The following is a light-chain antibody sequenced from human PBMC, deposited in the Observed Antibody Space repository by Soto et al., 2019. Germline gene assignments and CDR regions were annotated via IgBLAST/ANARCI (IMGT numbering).Light chain of an antibody. CDR2: RNN. J-gene: IGLJ2*01. CDR3: AAWDDSLNGVV. CDR1: TSNIATNN. Sequence: QSVLTQPPSASGTPGQRVTISCSGSTSNIATNNVHWYHQLPGTAPKLLIYRNNRRPSGVPDRFSGSKSGTSASLAISGLQSEDEAYYYCAAWDDSLNGVVFGGGTKLTVL. V-gene: IGLV1-44*01.